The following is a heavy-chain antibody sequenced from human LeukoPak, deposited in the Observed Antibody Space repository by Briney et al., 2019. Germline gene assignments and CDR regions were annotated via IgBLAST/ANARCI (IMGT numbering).Heavy chain of an antibody. V-gene: IGHV1-24*01. D-gene: IGHD3-22*01. CDR3: ATVSYDSSGYYYLGY. J-gene: IGHJ4*02. CDR2: FDPEDGET. CDR1: GYTFTGYY. Sequence: ASVKVSCKASGYTFTGYYMHWVRQAPGQGLEWMGGFDPEDGETIYAQKFQGRVTMTEDTSTDTAYMELSSLRSEDTAVYYCATVSYDSSGYYYLGYWGQGTLVTVSS.